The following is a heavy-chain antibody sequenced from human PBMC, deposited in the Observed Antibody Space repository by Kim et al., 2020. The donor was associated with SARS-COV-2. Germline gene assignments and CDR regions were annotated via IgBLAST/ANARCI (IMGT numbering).Heavy chain of an antibody. CDR2: FDPEDGET. Sequence: ASVKVSCKVSGYTLTELSMHWVRQAPGKGLEWMGGFDPEDGETIYAQKFQDRVTMTEDTSTDTAYMELSSLRSEDTAVYYCAIGPVGATSYYYYMDVWGKGTAVTVSS. J-gene: IGHJ6*03. CDR1: GYTLTELS. V-gene: IGHV1-24*01. D-gene: IGHD1-26*01. CDR3: AIGPVGATSYYYYMDV.